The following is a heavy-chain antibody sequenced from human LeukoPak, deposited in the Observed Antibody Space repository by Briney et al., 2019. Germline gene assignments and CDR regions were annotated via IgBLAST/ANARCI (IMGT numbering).Heavy chain of an antibody. CDR2: IYYSGST. J-gene: IGHJ3*02. CDR3: ARDVYYYGSGSPGAFDI. CDR1: GGSISSYY. Sequence: SETLSLTCTVSGGSISSYYWSWIRQPPGKGLEWIGYIYYSGSTNYNPSLKSRVTISVDTSKNQFSLKLSPVTAADTAVYYCARDVYYYGSGSPGAFDIWGQGTMVTVSS. V-gene: IGHV4-59*01. D-gene: IGHD3-10*01.